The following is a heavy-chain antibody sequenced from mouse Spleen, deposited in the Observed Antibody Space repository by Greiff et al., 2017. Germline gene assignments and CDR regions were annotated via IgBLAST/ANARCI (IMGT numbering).Heavy chain of an antibody. CDR1: GYTFTNYW. CDR2: IYPGGGYT. Sequence: QVQLKQSGAELVRPGTSVKISCKASGYTFTNYWVGWVKQRPGHGLEWIGDIYPGGGYTNYNEKFKGKATLTADTSSSTAYMQLSSLTSEDSAVYFCARGDDGYFDVWGAGTTVTVSS. J-gene: IGHJ1*01. CDR3: ARGDDGYFDV. D-gene: IGHD2-12*01. V-gene: IGHV1-63*02.